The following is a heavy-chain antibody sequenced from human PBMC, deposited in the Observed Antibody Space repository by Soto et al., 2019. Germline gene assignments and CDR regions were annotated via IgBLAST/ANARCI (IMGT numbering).Heavy chain of an antibody. CDR1: GFTVSGIY. Sequence: GGSLRLSCAASGFTVSGIYMTWVRQAPGKGLEWISIIYSGGSTFYADSVKGRFTISRDNSKNTLYLQMNSLRADDTAVYYCARGAPISPGTFDYWGQGXLVTVYS. D-gene: IGHD5-12*01. J-gene: IGHJ4*02. V-gene: IGHV3-53*01. CDR2: IYSGGST. CDR3: ARGAPISPGTFDY.